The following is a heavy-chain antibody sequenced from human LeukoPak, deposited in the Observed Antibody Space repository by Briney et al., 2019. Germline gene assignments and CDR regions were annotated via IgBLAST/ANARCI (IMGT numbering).Heavy chain of an antibody. CDR2: ISGSGGST. J-gene: IGHJ4*02. Sequence: PGGSLRLSCAASGFTFSSYAMSWVRQTPGKGLEWVSAISGSGGSTYYADSVKGRFTISRDNSKNTLYLQMNSLRAEDTVVYYCAKAITMIVLPTAPDYWGQGTLVTVSS. D-gene: IGHD3-22*01. CDR1: GFTFSSYA. CDR3: AKAITMIVLPTAPDY. V-gene: IGHV3-23*01.